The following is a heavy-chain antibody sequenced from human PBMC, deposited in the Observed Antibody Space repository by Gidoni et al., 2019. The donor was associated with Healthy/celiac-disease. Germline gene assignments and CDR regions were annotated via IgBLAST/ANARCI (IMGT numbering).Heavy chain of an antibody. CDR2: ISYDGSNK. J-gene: IGHJ4*02. D-gene: IGHD3-10*01. V-gene: IGHV3-30*18. Sequence: QVQLVESGGGVVQPGRSLRLSCSASGFTFSIYGMHWVRQAPGKGLEWVAAISYDGSNKYYADSVKVRFTISRDNSKNTLYLQMNSLRAEDTAVYYCAKDLVWFGELLSAIDYWGQGTLVTVSS. CDR1: GFTFSIYG. CDR3: AKDLVWFGELLSAIDY.